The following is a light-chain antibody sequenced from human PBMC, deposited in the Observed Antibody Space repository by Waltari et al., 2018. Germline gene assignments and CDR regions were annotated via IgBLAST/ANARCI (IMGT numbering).Light chain of an antibody. CDR3: MQGTHPPQT. V-gene: IGKV2-30*02. Sequence: DVVMTQSPLSLPVTLGQPASISCRSSQSLIHNNGNTYLNWFQQRPGQSPRRLIYKISNRDSGVPDRFSGSRSGTDFTLRISRVEAEDVGVYYCMQGTHPPQTFGGGTKVEIK. J-gene: IGKJ4*01. CDR1: QSLIHNNGNTY. CDR2: KIS.